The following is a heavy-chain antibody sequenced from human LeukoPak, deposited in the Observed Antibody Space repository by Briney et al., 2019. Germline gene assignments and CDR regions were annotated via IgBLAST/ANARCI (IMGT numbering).Heavy chain of an antibody. CDR3: AKERGHSKPFDY. CDR1: GFTFSSYG. V-gene: IGHV3-23*01. J-gene: IGHJ4*02. D-gene: IGHD4-23*01. CDR2: ISASGGTT. Sequence: GGSLRLSCEVSGFTFSSYGMNWVRQAPGKGLEGVSAISASGGTTYYADSVKGRFTISRDNSKSTLYLQMNSLRAEDTAVYYCAKERGHSKPFDYWGQGTLVTVSS.